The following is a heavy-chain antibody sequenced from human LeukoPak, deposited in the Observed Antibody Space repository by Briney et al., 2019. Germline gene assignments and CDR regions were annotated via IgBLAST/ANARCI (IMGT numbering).Heavy chain of an antibody. J-gene: IGHJ5*02. CDR1: GGSISVGSYY. D-gene: IGHD2-15*01. V-gene: IGHV4-61*01. Sequence: PSETLSLTCTDSGGSISVGSYYWTWIRQPPGKGLEWIGYVFYGGSVNSNPSLKSRVTISLDTSKNQVSLKLTSVTPADTAVYYCARRGGQKYNYFDPWGQGTLVTVSS. CDR3: ARRGGQKYNYFDP. CDR2: VFYGGSV.